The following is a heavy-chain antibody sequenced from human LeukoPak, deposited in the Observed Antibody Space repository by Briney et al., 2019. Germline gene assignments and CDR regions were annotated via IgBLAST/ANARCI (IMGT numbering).Heavy chain of an antibody. Sequence: GESLKISCKGSGYSFTSYWIGWVRQMPGKGLEWMGIIYPGDSDTRYSPSFQGQVTISADKSISTAYLQWSSLKASDTAMYYCARGVGATAPYYYYYMDVWGKGTTVTVSS. CDR3: ARGVGATAPYYYYYMDV. CDR2: IYPGDSDT. V-gene: IGHV5-51*01. CDR1: GYSFTSYW. J-gene: IGHJ6*03. D-gene: IGHD1-26*01.